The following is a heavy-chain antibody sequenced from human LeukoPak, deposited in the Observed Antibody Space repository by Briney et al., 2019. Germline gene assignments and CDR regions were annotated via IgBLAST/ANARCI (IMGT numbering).Heavy chain of an antibody. CDR1: GFTFSSYG. Sequence: GGSLRLSCAASGFTFSSYGMSWVRQAPGKGLEWVSAISGSGGSTYYADSVKGRFTISRDNSKNTLYLQMNSLRAEDTAVYYCAKGTGSTSWGGRYYYYMDVWGKGTTVTISS. CDR3: AKGTGSTSWGGRYYYYMDV. V-gene: IGHV3-23*01. J-gene: IGHJ6*03. D-gene: IGHD2-2*01. CDR2: ISGSGGST.